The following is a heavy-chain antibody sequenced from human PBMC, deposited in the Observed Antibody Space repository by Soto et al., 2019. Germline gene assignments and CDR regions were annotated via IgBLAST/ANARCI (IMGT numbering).Heavy chain of an antibody. J-gene: IGHJ6*02. CDR3: ARLRGYSSYYYYGMDV. CDR1: GYTFTSYG. D-gene: IGHD6-13*01. CDR2: ISAYNGNT. V-gene: IGHV1-18*01. Sequence: ASVKFSCQASGYTFTSYGISWVRQAPGQGLEWMGWISAYNGNTNYAHKLQGRVTMTTDTSTSTAYMELRSLRSDDTAVYYCARLRGYSSYYYYGMDVWGQGTTVTVSS.